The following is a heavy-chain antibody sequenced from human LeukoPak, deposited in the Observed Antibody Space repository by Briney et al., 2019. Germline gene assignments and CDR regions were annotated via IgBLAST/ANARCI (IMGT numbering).Heavy chain of an antibody. CDR3: AKGVVRFGYGALLDY. Sequence: GGSLRLSCAASGFTFNNFGMHWVRQAPGKGLEGGAVISYDGPNKYYADSVKGRFTIARDNSKNTQYLQMNSLRTEDTAVYYCAKGVVRFGYGALLDYWGQGTLVTVSS. D-gene: IGHD4/OR15-4a*01. V-gene: IGHV3-30*18. J-gene: IGHJ4*02. CDR1: GFTFNNFG. CDR2: ISYDGPNK.